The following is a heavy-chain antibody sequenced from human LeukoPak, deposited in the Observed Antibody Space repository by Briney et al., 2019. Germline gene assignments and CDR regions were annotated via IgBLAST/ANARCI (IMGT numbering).Heavy chain of an antibody. V-gene: IGHV5-51*01. CDR2: VSTRASNT. Sequence: SLNISCKGSGYSFTTYWITWVRQMTGKGLEWMGIVSTRASNTRSPPSFQGPITISAYKSISSAYLQWNSMKASDTAVYYCQRRNGAFDICSEGTMVTVYS. D-gene: IGHD2-8*01. CDR3: QRRNGAFDI. J-gene: IGHJ3*02. CDR1: GYSFTTYW.